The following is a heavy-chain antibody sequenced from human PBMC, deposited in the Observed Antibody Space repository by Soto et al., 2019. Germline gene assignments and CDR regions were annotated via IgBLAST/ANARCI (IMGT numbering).Heavy chain of an antibody. J-gene: IGHJ4*02. CDR1: GDAISTDY. D-gene: IGHD7-27*01. Sequence: QVHLQESGPGLVKPSETLSLTCTVSGDAISTDYWSWIRQSPGKGLEWIGFIYYGGSTNYNPSLKSRVTISIYTPKTQFSLKLSSVTAADTAVYYCAKNWNWGSLVHWGQGTLVTVSS. CDR3: AKNWNWGSLVH. CDR2: IYYGGST. V-gene: IGHV4-59*08.